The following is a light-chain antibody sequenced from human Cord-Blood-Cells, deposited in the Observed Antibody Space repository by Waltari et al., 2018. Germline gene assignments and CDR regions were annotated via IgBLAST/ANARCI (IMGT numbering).Light chain of an antibody. CDR1: QSVSSN. CDR2: GAS. V-gene: IGKV3-15*01. J-gene: IGKJ2*03. CDR3: QQYNNWYS. Sequence: ELVLTQSPATLSVSPGERATLSCRASQSVSSNLAWYQQKPGQAPRLLIYGASTRATGIPARFSGSGSGTEFTLTISSLQYEDFAVYYCQQYNNWYSFGQGTKLEIK.